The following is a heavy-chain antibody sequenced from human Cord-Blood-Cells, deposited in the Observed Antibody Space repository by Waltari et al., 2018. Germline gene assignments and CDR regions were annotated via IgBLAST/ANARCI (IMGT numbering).Heavy chain of an antibody. CDR2: INHSGST. V-gene: IGHV4-34*01. D-gene: IGHD2-2*01. Sequence: QVQLQQWGAGLLKPSETLYLTCAVYGGSFSGYYWSWIRQPPGKGLEWIGEINHSGSTNYNPSLKSRVTISVDTSKNQFSLKLSSVTAADTAVYYCARGSPSYCSSTSCYGGLFDYWGQGTLVTVSS. J-gene: IGHJ4*02. CDR1: GGSFSGYY. CDR3: ARGSPSYCSSTSCYGGLFDY.